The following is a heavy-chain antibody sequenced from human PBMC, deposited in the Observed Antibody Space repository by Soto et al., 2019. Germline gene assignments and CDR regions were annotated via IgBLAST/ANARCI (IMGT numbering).Heavy chain of an antibody. D-gene: IGHD2-2*01. V-gene: IGHV1-69*04. Sequence: ASVKVSCKASGGTFSSYTISWVRQAPGQGLEWMGRIIPILGIANYAQKFQGRVTITADKSTSTAYMELSSLRSEDTAVYYCAREVGFSSTSCYECLDGWFDPWGQGTLVTVSS. J-gene: IGHJ5*02. CDR2: IIPILGIA. CDR1: GGTFSSYT. CDR3: AREVGFSSTSCYECLDGWFDP.